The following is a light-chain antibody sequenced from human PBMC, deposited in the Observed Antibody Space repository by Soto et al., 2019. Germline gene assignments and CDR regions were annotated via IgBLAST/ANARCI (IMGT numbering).Light chain of an antibody. J-gene: IGKJ1*01. V-gene: IGKV3-15*01. CDR2: GAS. Sequence: EMVLTQSPATLSVSPGERATLSCRASQSISSNLAWYQQKPGQAPRLLIYGASTRAAGIPARFSGSGSGTEFTLTISSLQSEDFAVYYCQQDNNWPWTFDQGTKVEIK. CDR3: QQDNNWPWT. CDR1: QSISSN.